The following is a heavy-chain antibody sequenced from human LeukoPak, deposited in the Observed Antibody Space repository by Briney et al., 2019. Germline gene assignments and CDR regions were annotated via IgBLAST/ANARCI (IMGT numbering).Heavy chain of an antibody. D-gene: IGHD3-10*01. CDR3: AREAGWFGDPSPYYYYYYYMDV. J-gene: IGHJ6*03. CDR2: INSDGSST. CDR1: GFIFSSYW. Sequence: PGGSLRLSCAASGFIFSSYWVHWVRQAPGKGLVWVSRINSDGSSTSYADSVKGRFTISRDNAKNTLYLQMNSLRADDTAVYYCAREAGWFGDPSPYYYYYYYMDVWGKGTTVTVSS. V-gene: IGHV3-74*01.